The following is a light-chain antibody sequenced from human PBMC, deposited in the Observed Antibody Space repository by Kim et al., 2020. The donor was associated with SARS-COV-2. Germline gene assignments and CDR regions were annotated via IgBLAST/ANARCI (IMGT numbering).Light chain of an antibody. V-gene: IGLV2-14*03. CDR2: DVT. CDR3: SSYTSSSTLV. Sequence: QSVLTQPASVSASPGQSITISCTGTSSDVGGYNYVSCHQQHPGKAPKLMIYDVTNRHSRVSTRFSGSKSGNTASLTISGLQAEDEADYYCSSYTSSSTLVFGGGTQLTVL. CDR1: SSDVGGYNY. J-gene: IGLJ2*01.